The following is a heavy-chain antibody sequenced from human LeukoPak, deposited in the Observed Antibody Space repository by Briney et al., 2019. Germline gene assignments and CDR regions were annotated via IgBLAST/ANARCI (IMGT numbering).Heavy chain of an antibody. CDR2: IYYSGST. D-gene: IGHD3-16*01. CDR1: GGSISSYY. V-gene: IGHV4-59*01. J-gene: IGHJ6*03. Sequence: SETLSLTCTVSGGSISSYYWSWLRQPPGKGLEWIGYIYYSGSTNYNPSLKSRVTISVDTSKNQFSLKLSSVTAADTAVYYCARWGMTTPYYYYMDVWGKGTTVTVSS. CDR3: ARWGMTTPYYYYMDV.